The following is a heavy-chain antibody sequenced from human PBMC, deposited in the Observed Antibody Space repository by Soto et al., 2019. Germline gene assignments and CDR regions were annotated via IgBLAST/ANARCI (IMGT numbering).Heavy chain of an antibody. Sequence: QVQLQESGPGLVKPSGTLSLTCAVSGGSISSSNWWSWVRQPPGKGLEWIGEIYHSGSTNYNPSLKSRVTISVDKSKNQCSLKLSSVTAADTAVYYCARGESARYCSGGSCYSVRWFDPWGQGTLVTVSS. J-gene: IGHJ5*02. CDR1: GGSISSSNW. CDR2: IYHSGST. D-gene: IGHD2-15*01. CDR3: ARGESARYCSGGSCYSVRWFDP. V-gene: IGHV4-4*02.